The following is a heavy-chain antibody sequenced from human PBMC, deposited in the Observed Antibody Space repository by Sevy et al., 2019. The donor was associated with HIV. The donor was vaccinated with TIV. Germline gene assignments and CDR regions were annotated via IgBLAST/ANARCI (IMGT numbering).Heavy chain of an antibody. Sequence: ETLSLTCAVSGYSISSGYYWGWIRQPPGKGLEWIGSIYHSGSTYYNPSLKSRVTISVDTSKNQFSLKLSSVTAADTAVYYCARVGGVRYFDWLKDAFDIWGQGTMVTVSS. CDR2: IYHSGST. D-gene: IGHD3-9*01. CDR3: ARVGGVRYFDWLKDAFDI. V-gene: IGHV4-38-2*01. CDR1: GYSISSGYY. J-gene: IGHJ3*02.